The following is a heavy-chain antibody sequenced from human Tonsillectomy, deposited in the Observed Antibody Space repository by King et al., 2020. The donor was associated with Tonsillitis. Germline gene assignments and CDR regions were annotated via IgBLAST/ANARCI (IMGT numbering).Heavy chain of an antibody. J-gene: IGHJ6*04. D-gene: IGHD2-2*01. CDR2: FYSGGST. CDR1: GFTVSTNY. V-gene: IGHV3-66*01. Sequence: DVQLVESGGGLVQPGGSLRLSCAASGFTVSTNYMSWVRQAPGKGLEWVSIFYSGGSTYYADSVKGRFTISRDNSKNTLYLQMNSLRAEDTAVYYCARGEWVVPGGINPLDVGGKGTTVTVSS. CDR3: ARGEWVVPGGINPLDV.